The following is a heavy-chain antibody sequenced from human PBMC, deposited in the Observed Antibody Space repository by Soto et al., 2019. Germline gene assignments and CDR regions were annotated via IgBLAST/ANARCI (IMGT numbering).Heavy chain of an antibody. CDR3: VRDDRMTIFGSVVNVRKFDD. J-gene: IGHJ4*02. V-gene: IGHV3-7*05. Sequence: GGSLRLSCGASGFTFRSYWMSWVRQAPGKGLEWVANIKQDGSEKYYVDSVKGRFTISRDDAKNSLYLQMNSLRAEDTAVYYCVRDDRMTIFGSVVNVRKFDDWGQGA. CDR2: IKQDGSEK. CDR1: GFTFRSYW. D-gene: IGHD3-3*01.